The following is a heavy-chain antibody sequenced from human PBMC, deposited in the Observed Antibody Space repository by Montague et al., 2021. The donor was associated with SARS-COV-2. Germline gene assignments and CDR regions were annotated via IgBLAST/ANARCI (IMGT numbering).Heavy chain of an antibody. V-gene: IGHV3-30*04. Sequence: SLRLSCAASGFTFSSYAVHWVRQAPGKGLEWVAVISYDGSNKYYADSVKGRFTISRDNSKNTLYLQMNSLRAEDTAVYYCARKDYYYGMDVWGQGTTVTVSS. CDR2: ISYDGSNK. J-gene: IGHJ6*02. CDR1: GFTFSSYA. CDR3: ARKDYYYGMDV.